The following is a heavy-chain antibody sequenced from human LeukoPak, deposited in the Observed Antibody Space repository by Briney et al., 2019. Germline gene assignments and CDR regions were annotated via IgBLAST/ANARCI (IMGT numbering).Heavy chain of an antibody. CDR3: ARGRRGWLIDY. D-gene: IGHD6-19*01. CDR1: GFTFSSYD. Sequence: GGPLRLSCAASGFTFSSYDIHWVRQATGKGLEWVSAIGTAGDTYYPGSVKGRFTISRENAKNSLYLQMNSLRAGDTAVYYCARGRRGWLIDYWGQGTLVTVSS. V-gene: IGHV3-13*01. CDR2: IGTAGDT. J-gene: IGHJ4*02.